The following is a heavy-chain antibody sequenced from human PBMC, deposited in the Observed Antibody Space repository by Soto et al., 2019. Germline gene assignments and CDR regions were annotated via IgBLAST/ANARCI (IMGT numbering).Heavy chain of an antibody. CDR2: IYSTGST. CDR3: AGGPWGDYFDY. Sequence: PSETLSLTCTVSSASFTTYYWSWIRQPAGKGLEWIGRIYSTGSTLYNPSLKRRITMSVDKYKNQFSLKLSSVTPADTAVFYCAGGPWGDYFDYWGQGALVTVSS. V-gene: IGHV4-4*07. J-gene: IGHJ4*02. D-gene: IGHD3-16*01. CDR1: SASFTTYY.